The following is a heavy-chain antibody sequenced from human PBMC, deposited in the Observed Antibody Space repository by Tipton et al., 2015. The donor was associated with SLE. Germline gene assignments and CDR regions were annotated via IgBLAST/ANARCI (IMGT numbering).Heavy chain of an antibody. D-gene: IGHD4-11*01. CDR3: ARGTVSTRFDP. V-gene: IGHV4-59*08. J-gene: IGHJ5*02. CDR1: GYSIDSGHF. Sequence: LRLSCTVSGYSIDSGHFWSWIRQSPGKGLEWIGYIHYTGSTEYNPSLKSRVTISADTSKNQFSLKLSSVTAADTAVYYCARGTVSTRFDPWGQGILVTVSS. CDR2: IHYTGST.